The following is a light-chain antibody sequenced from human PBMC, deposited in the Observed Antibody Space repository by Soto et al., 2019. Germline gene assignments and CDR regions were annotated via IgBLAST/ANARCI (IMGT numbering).Light chain of an antibody. J-gene: IGKJ1*01. CDR2: GAS. Sequence: EIVVTQSPATLSVSPGERATLSCRASQSVRSNLAWYQQKPGQAPRLLIYGASTRATGTPARFSGSGSGTEFTLTISRLQSEEFAVYYCQQYNNWLWTFGQGTKVEIK. V-gene: IGKV3-15*01. CDR1: QSVRSN. CDR3: QQYNNWLWT.